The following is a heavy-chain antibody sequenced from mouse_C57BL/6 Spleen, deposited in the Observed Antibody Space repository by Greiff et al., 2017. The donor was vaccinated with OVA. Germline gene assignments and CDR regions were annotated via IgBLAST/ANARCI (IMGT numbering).Heavy chain of an antibody. J-gene: IGHJ2*01. CDR2: IYPGSGST. D-gene: IGHD1-1*01. CDR1: GYTFTSYW. CDR3: AREEGNGSSLPFDY. V-gene: IGHV1-55*01. Sequence: VQLQQPGAELVKPGASVKMSCKASGYTFTSYWITWVKQRPGQSLEWIGDIYPGSGSTNYNEKFKSKATLTVDTSSSTAYMQLSSLTSEDSAVYYCAREEGNGSSLPFDYWGQGTTLTVSS.